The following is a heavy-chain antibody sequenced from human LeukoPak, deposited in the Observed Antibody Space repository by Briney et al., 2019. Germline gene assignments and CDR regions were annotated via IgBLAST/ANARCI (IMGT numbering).Heavy chain of an antibody. V-gene: IGHV3-7*03. CDR3: ARGGGLDV. Sequence: PGGSLRLSCAASGFTFSSYWMNWARQAPGKGLEWVASINHIGNVNYYVDSVKGRFTISRDNAKNPLYLQMSNLRAEDTAVYFCARGGGLDVWGQGATVTVSS. J-gene: IGHJ6*02. D-gene: IGHD3-16*01. CDR1: GFTFSSYW. CDR2: INHIGNVN.